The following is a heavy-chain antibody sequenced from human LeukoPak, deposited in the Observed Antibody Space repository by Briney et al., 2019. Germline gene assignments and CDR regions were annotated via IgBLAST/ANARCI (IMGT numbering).Heavy chain of an antibody. CDR2: INPNSGGT. Sequence: ASVKVSCKASGYTFTGYYMHWVRQAPGQGLEWMEWINPNSGGTNYAQKFQGRVTMTRDTSISTAYMELSRLRSDDTAVYYCAREGRWCSSTSCYLGAFDIWGQGTMVTVSS. J-gene: IGHJ3*02. CDR1: GYTFTGYY. V-gene: IGHV1-2*02. CDR3: AREGRWCSSTSCYLGAFDI. D-gene: IGHD2-2*01.